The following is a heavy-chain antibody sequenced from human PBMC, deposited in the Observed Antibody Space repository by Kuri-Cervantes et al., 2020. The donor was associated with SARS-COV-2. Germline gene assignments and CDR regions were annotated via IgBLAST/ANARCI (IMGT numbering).Heavy chain of an antibody. CDR3: ARDTVRGVIRYYFDY. CDR2: IWYDGSNK. CDR1: GFTFRSYG. J-gene: IGHJ4*02. Sequence: GESLKISCAASGFTFRSYGMHWVRQAPGKGLEWVAVIWYDGSNKYYADSVKGRFTISRDNSKNTLYLQMNSLRAEDTAVYYCARDTVRGVIRYYFDYWGQGTLVTVSS. D-gene: IGHD3-16*02. V-gene: IGHV3-33*08.